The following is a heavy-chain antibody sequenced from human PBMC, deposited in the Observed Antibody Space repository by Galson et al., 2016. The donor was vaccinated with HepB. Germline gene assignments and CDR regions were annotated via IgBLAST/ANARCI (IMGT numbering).Heavy chain of an antibody. CDR2: ISYDGTIT. CDR1: GFPFSRFA. Sequence: LRLSCAASGFPFSRFAMYWVRQAPGKGLEWVALISYDGTITYYADSVKGRFSISRDNANTSLYLQMHSLRVDDPAVYLCARGGTRGFLDWYFDLWGRGTLVTVSS. V-gene: IGHV3-30*04. CDR3: ARGGTRGFLDWYFDL. D-gene: IGHD1-14*01. J-gene: IGHJ2*01.